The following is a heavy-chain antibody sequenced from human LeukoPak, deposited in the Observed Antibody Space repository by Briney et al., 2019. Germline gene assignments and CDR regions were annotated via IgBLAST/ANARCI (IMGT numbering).Heavy chain of an antibody. D-gene: IGHD2-21*01. J-gene: IGHJ4*02. Sequence: PGGSLRLSCAASGFTFSSYSMNWVRQAPGKGLEWGSYISSSSSTIYYADSVKGRFTISRDNAKNSLYLQMNSLRAEDTAVYYCARDRTPYCGGDCLPVIDYWGQGTLVTVSS. V-gene: IGHV3-48*01. CDR1: GFTFSSYS. CDR2: ISSSSSTI. CDR3: ARDRTPYCGGDCLPVIDY.